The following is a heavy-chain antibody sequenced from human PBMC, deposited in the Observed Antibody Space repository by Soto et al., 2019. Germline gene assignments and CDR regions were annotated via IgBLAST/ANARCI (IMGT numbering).Heavy chain of an antibody. V-gene: IGHV4-30-2*01. CDR2: LYHGESI. CDR3: ARGGSQLPPEY. J-gene: IGHJ4*02. D-gene: IGHD2-2*01. CDR1: GGSISSGGYA. Sequence: QLQLQESGAGLVKPSQTLSLTCAVSGGSISSGGYAWNWIRQPPGKGLEWIGYLYHGESIHYNSSLRSGVTLSVDRSKNEFPRGLTSVTAADRAVFFCARGGSQLPPEYWGQGILVIVSS.